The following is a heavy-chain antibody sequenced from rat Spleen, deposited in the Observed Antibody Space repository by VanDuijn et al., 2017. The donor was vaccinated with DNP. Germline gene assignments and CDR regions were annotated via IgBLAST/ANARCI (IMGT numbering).Heavy chain of an antibody. V-gene: IGHV3-3*01. CDR2: VNSADST. CDR3: ASGPNGYNYFYY. Sequence: EVQLQESGPGLVVSSQSLSLTCYVTGYSITRNFRWNWIRKFPENKQEWMGYVNSADSTYYNPSLKRRISIPRDTSKNQFFLQVNSVTTEDTATYYCASGPNGYNYFYYLGQGVIVTVSS. J-gene: IGHJ2*01. D-gene: IGHD1-2*01. CDR1: GYSITRNFR.